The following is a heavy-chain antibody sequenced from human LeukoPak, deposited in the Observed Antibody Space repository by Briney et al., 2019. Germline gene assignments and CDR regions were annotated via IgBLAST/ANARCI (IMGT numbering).Heavy chain of an antibody. CDR2: INQSGRT. CDR3: ARQGRSGFDP. Sequence: PSETLSLTCAVYGGSFSGYYWSWIRQPPGKGLEWIGEINQSGRTNYNPSLKSRITMSVDTSKKQFSLKLSSVTAADTAVYYCARQGRSGFDPWGQGTLVTVSS. V-gene: IGHV4-34*01. CDR1: GGSFSGYY. J-gene: IGHJ5*02.